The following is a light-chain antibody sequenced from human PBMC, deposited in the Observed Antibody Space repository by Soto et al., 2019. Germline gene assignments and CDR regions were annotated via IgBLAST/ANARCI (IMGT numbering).Light chain of an antibody. J-gene: IGKJ1*01. CDR1: QSISGT. CDR2: GAS. Sequence: EIVMTQSRATLSVSPCGRATLSLSASQSISGTLAWYQQKPGQAPRLLIYGASTRATSFPARFGGSGSGTDFTLTISSLQSEDFAVYYCQQYNNWPWTFGQGTKVDI. CDR3: QQYNNWPWT. V-gene: IGKV3-15*01.